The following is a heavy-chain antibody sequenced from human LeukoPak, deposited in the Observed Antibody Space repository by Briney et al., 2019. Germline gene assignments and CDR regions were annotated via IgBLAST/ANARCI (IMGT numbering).Heavy chain of an antibody. CDR3: AKDNIRRFLEWLFDS. J-gene: IGHJ4*02. CDR1: GFTFDNYA. Sequence: GGCLRLSCAASGFTFDNYAMHWVRQAPGKGLEWVSGISWNSGSIGYADSVKGRFTISRENAKNSLYLQMNSLRAEDTALYYCAKDNIRRFLEWLFDSWGQGTLVTVSS. V-gene: IGHV3-9*01. CDR2: ISWNSGSI. D-gene: IGHD3-3*01.